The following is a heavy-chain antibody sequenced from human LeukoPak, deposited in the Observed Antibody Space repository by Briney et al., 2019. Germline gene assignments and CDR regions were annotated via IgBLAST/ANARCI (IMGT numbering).Heavy chain of an antibody. V-gene: IGHV1-2*02. CDR2: INPNSGGT. D-gene: IGHD3-10*01. Sequence: ASVKVSCKASGYTFTGYYMHWVRQAPGQGLEWMGWINPNSGGTNYAQKFQGRVTMTRDTSISTAYMELSRLRSDDTAVYYCARDRDGYYGSGSYYKVWFDPWGQGTLVTVSS. CDR1: GYTFTGYY. CDR3: ARDRDGYYGSGSYYKVWFDP. J-gene: IGHJ5*02.